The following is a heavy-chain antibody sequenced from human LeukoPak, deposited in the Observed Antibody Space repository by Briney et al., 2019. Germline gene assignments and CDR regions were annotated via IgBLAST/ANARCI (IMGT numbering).Heavy chain of an antibody. V-gene: IGHV4-59*01. CDR3: ARDHSSSRYYYYMDV. Sequence: SETLSLTCTVSGGSISSYYWSWIRQPPGKGLEWIGYIYYSGSTNYNPSLKSRVTISVDTSKNQFSLKLSSVTAADTAVYYCARDHSSSRYYYYMDVWGKGTTVTVSS. CDR2: IYYSGST. D-gene: IGHD6-6*01. J-gene: IGHJ6*03. CDR1: GGSISSYY.